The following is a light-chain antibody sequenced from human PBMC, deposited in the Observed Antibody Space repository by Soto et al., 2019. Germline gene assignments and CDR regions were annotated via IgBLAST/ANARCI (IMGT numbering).Light chain of an antibody. CDR2: DAS. J-gene: IGKJ4*01. V-gene: IGKV3-20*01. CDR1: QSVANNY. Sequence: EIVLTQSPGTLYLSPGERATLSCRASQSVANNYLAWYQQKPGQAPRFLMYDASSRATGIPDRFSGSGSGTDFTLTISRLEPEDFAVYYCEQYGSTPLSFGGGTKVEIK. CDR3: EQYGSTPLS.